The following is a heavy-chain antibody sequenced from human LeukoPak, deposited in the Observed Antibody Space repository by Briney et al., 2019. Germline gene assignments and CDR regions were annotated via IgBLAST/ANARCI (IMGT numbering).Heavy chain of an antibody. CDR1: GFTFSSYD. CDR2: IGTASNT. CDR3: ARRDYGHYIHV. D-gene: IGHD4-17*01. J-gene: IGHJ6*03. V-gene: IGHV3-13*01. Sequence: PGGYLRFSCSASGFTFSSYDMHWVRQATGKGLEWVSAIGTASNTYYPGSVKGRFNISRENAKNSLNLQMNSLRAGDTAVYYCARRDYGHYIHVWGRDTTDPVS.